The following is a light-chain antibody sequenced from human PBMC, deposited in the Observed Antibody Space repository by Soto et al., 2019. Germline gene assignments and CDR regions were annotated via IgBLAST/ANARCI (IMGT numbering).Light chain of an antibody. J-gene: IGKJ1*01. Sequence: EIVMTQSPATLSVSPGERATLSCRASQSVGSNLAWYQQKPGQAPRLLIYGASTRAAGIPARFSGSGSGTEFTLIISSLQSEDSAVYFCQQYNTRWTFGPGTKVEIK. CDR3: QQYNTRWT. CDR1: QSVGSN. CDR2: GAS. V-gene: IGKV3-15*01.